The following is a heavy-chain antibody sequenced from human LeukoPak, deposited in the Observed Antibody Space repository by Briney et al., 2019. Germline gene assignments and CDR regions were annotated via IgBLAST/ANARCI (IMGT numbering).Heavy chain of an antibody. V-gene: IGHV3-30*19. D-gene: IGHD4-17*01. CDR3: ARGGSDYGDYFGAFDI. CDR1: GFTFSSYG. CDR2: ISYDGSNK. J-gene: IGHJ3*02. Sequence: GRSLRLSCAASGFTFSSYGMHWVRQAPGKGLEWVAVISYDGSNKYYADSVKGRFTISRDNSKNTLYLQMNSLRAEDTAVYYCARGGSDYGDYFGAFDIWGQGTMVTVSS.